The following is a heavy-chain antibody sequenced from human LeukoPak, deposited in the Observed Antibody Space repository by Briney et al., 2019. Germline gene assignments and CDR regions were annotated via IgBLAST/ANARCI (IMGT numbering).Heavy chain of an antibody. V-gene: IGHV1-2*06. CDR2: INPNSGGT. CDR3: ARVGYSSGWSDY. Sequence: ASVKVSCKASVYTFTGYYMHWVRQAPGQGLEWMGRINPNSGGTNYAQKFQGRVTMTRDTSISTAYMELSRLRSDDTAVYYCARVGYSSGWSDYWGRGTLVTVS. D-gene: IGHD6-19*01. J-gene: IGHJ4*02. CDR1: VYTFTGYY.